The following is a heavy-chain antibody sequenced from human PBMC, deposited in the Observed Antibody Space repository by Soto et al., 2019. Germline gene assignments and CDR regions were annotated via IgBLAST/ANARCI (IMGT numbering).Heavy chain of an antibody. CDR1: GFTFSSYW. Sequence: GSLRLSCAASGFTFSSYWIHWVRQAPGKGLVWVSRINSDGSSTSYADSVKGRFTISRDNAKNTLYLQMNSLRAEDTAVYYCARDRGLSSDGDYLYYYYYMDVWGKGTTVTVSS. CDR2: INSDGSST. V-gene: IGHV3-74*01. CDR3: ARDRGLSSDGDYLYYYYYMDV. J-gene: IGHJ6*03. D-gene: IGHD4-17*01.